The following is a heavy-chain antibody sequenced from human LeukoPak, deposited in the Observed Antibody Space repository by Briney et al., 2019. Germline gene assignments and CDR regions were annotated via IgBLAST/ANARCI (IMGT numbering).Heavy chain of an antibody. CDR3: AREDIAVAGTRTYYYYGMDV. CDR1: GGTFSSYA. D-gene: IGHD6-19*01. CDR2: IIPIFGTA. V-gene: IGHV1-69*13. J-gene: IGHJ6*02. Sequence: SVKVSCEASGGTFSSYAISWVRQAPGQGLEWMGGIIPIFGTANYAQKFRGRVTITAGESTSTAYMELSSLRAEDTAVYYCAREDIAVAGTRTYYYYGMDVWGQGTTVTVSS.